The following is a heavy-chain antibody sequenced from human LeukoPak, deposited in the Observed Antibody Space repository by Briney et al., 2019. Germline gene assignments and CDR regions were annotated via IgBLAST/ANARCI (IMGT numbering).Heavy chain of an antibody. CDR2: ISDSGGST. D-gene: IGHD1-26*01. J-gene: IGHJ4*02. CDR1: GFTFSIYA. CDR3: AKIAETSGSYGQGYDY. V-gene: IGHV3-23*01. Sequence: GGSLRLSCATSGFTFSIYAMSWVRQAPGKGLEWVSIISDSGGSTYYADSVKGRFTISRDNSKNTLYLQMNSLRAEDTAVYYCAKIAETSGSYGQGYDYWGQGTLVTVSS.